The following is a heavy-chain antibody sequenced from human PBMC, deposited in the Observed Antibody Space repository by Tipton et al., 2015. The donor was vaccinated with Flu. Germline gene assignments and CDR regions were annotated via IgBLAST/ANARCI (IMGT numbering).Heavy chain of an antibody. CDR2: INHSGNT. J-gene: IGHJ4*02. CDR1: GGSFSGYN. D-gene: IGHD2-8*01. Sequence: TLSLTCAVYGGSFSGYNWSWIRQPPGRGLEWIGEINHSGNTNYNPSLKSRVTVSVDTSKSQFSLILSAVTAADTAVYYCARGRRPRRPVLAPPGYFDYWGQGTLVTVSS. CDR3: ARGRRPRRPVLAPPGYFDY. V-gene: IGHV4-34*01.